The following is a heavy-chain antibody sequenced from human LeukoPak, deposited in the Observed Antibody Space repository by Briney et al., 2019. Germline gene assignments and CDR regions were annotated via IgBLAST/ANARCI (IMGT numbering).Heavy chain of an antibody. CDR1: GGSISRGSYY. CDR3: ARQTFGLLYFDS. V-gene: IGHV4-61*02. D-gene: IGHD3-10*01. J-gene: IGHJ4*02. CDR2: IYNSGST. Sequence: SQTLSLTCIVSGGSISRGSYYWSWIRQPAGKGLEWMGRIYNSGSTNYNPSLKSRVAISTDMSKNQTSLKLSSVTAADTAMYYCARQTFGLLYFDSWGQGTLVIVSS.